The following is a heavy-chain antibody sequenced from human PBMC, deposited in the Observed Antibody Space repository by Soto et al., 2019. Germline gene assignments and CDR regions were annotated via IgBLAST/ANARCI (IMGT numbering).Heavy chain of an antibody. V-gene: IGHV3-66*01. D-gene: IGHD3-10*01. Sequence: EVQLVESGGGLVQPGGSLRLSCAASGFTVSSNYMSWVRQAPGKGLEWVSVIYSGGSTYYADSVKGRFTISRDNSKNTLYLQMNSLRAEDTAVYYCARDPLNYYSSGDWGQGTLVTVSS. CDR1: GFTVSSNY. J-gene: IGHJ4*02. CDR2: IYSGGST. CDR3: ARDPLNYYSSGD.